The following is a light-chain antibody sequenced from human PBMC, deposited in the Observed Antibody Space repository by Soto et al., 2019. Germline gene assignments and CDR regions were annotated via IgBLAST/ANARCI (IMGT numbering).Light chain of an antibody. V-gene: IGKV3-15*01. CDR3: QKYNDWPSIT. Sequence: EIEMTQSPATLSVSPGEGATLSCRASQSVSSYLAWYQQKPGQAPRLLIYGASTRAAGIPARFSGSGSGTEFTLTISSLQSEDFAAYYCQKYNDWPSITFGQGTRLEIK. CDR2: GAS. CDR1: QSVSSY. J-gene: IGKJ5*01.